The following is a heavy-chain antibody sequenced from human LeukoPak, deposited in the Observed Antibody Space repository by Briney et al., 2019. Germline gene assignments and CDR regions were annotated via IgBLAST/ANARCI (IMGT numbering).Heavy chain of an antibody. CDR1: GDSVSSNGFA. Sequence: SQTLSLTCAISGDSVSSNGFAWSWIRQSPSRGLEWLGRTYYRSKWNNDYAVSVKSRITINPDTSKNQFSLQLNSVTPEDTAVYYCARASLQSVYFDCWGQGILVTVSS. CDR3: ARASLQSVYFDC. V-gene: IGHV6-1*01. CDR2: TYYRSKWNN. J-gene: IGHJ4*02.